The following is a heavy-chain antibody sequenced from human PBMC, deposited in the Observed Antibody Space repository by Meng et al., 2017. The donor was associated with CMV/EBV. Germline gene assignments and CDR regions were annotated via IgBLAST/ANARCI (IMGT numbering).Heavy chain of an antibody. Sequence: VHPQLWCSGLSKPSAHLSLACAVYGRSFSGSYWSCILQPPGKGLEWIGDINHSGSTTYNPSLKSRVTISVDTSKNQFSLKLSSVTAADTAVYYCARPKGGSLLRAPFDYWGQGTLVTVSS. J-gene: IGHJ4*02. CDR3: ARPKGGSLLRAPFDY. D-gene: IGHD2-15*01. CDR1: GRSFSGSY. V-gene: IGHV4-34*01. CDR2: INHSGST.